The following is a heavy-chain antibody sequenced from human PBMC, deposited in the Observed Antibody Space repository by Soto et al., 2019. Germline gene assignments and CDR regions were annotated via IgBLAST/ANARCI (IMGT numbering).Heavy chain of an antibody. Sequence: GGSLRLSCAASGFTFDDYAMHWVRQAPGKGLEWVSGISWNSGSIGYADSVKGRFTISRDNAKNSLYLQMNSLRAEDTALYYCAKDIRMLPVYYFDYWGQGTLVTVSS. CDR1: GFTFDDYA. V-gene: IGHV3-9*01. D-gene: IGHD2-8*01. J-gene: IGHJ4*02. CDR2: ISWNSGSI. CDR3: AKDIRMLPVYYFDY.